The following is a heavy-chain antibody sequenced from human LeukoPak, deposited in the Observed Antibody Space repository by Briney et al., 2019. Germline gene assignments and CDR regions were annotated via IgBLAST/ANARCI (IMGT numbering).Heavy chain of an antibody. J-gene: IGHJ5*02. CDR2: INHSGST. CDR1: GYSISSCYY. CDR3: ARGQRRFDP. V-gene: IGHV4-38-2*02. Sequence: SETLPLTCTVSGYSISSCYYWCWRQQPPGKVLEWIGEINHSGSTNYNPSLKSRVTISVDTSKNQFSRKLSSVTAADTAVYYCARGQRRFDPWGQGTLVTVSS.